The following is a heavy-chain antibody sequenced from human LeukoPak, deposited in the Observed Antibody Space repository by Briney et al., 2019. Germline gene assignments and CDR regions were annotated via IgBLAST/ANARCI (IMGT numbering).Heavy chain of an antibody. D-gene: IGHD3-3*01. CDR2: ISSSSRTI. Sequence: PGGSLRLSCAASGFTFSSYSMNWVRQAPGKGLEWVSYISSSSRTIYYADSVKGRFTISRDNAKNSLYLQMNSLRAEDTAVYYCAREGVTIFGVVTYTFDYWGQGTLVTVSS. CDR1: GFTFSSYS. J-gene: IGHJ4*02. CDR3: AREGVTIFGVVTYTFDY. V-gene: IGHV3-48*01.